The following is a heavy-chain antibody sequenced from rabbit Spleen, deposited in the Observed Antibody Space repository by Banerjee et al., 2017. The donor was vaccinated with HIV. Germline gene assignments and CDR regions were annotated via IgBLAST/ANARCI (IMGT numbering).Heavy chain of an antibody. V-gene: IGHV1S40*01. CDR2: IYNGDGAT. CDR3: ARARDTYDDVGDYARLDL. Sequence: QSLEESGGDLVKPGASLTLTCTASGFSFSSSYYMCWVRQAPGKGLEWIACIYNGDGATWYANWVNGRFTISKTSSTTVTLQMTRLTAADTATYFCARARDTYDDVGDYARLDLWGQGTLVTVS. J-gene: IGHJ3*01. CDR1: GFSFSSSYY. D-gene: IGHD2-1*01.